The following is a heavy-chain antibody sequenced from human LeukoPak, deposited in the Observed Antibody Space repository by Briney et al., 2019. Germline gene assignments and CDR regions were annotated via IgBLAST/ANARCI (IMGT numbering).Heavy chain of an antibody. CDR3: AKDIGYGSSTSRDAFDI. J-gene: IGHJ3*02. D-gene: IGHD2-2*01. CDR1: GFTFSSYA. V-gene: IGHV3-23*01. Sequence: GGSLRLSCAASGFTFSSYAMSWVRQAPGKGLEWVSAISGSGSRTYYADSVKGRFTISRDNPKNTLYLQMNSLRAEDTAVYYRAKDIGYGSSTSRDAFDIWGQGTMVTVSS. CDR2: ISGSGSRT.